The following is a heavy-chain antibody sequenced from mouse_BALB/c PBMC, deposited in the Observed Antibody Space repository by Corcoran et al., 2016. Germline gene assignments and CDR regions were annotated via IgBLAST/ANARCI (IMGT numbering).Heavy chain of an antibody. V-gene: IGHV14-3*02. D-gene: IGHD2-10*02. CDR3: ARPYGNYVDRAWMAY. CDR1: GFNIKDTY. Sequence: EVQLQQSGVELVKPGASVKLSCTASGFNIKDTYMHWVKQRPEQGLDWIGRIDPANGNTKYDPKFQGKATITADTSSNKAYLQPSSLTSEDTAGYYCARPYGNYVDRAWMAYWGQGTLVTVS. CDR2: IDPANGNT. J-gene: IGHJ3*01.